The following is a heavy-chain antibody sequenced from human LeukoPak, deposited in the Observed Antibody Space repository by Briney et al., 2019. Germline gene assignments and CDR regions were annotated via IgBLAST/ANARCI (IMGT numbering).Heavy chain of an antibody. Sequence: SETLSLTCTVSGGSISGSSYYWGWIRQPPGKGLEWIGSIYYSGSTYYNPSLKSRVTISVDTSKNQFSLKLSSVTAADTAVYYCARRHSSGWTFDYWGQGTLVTVSS. D-gene: IGHD6-19*01. CDR3: ARRHSSGWTFDY. CDR2: IYYSGST. CDR1: GGSISGSSYY. V-gene: IGHV4-39*01. J-gene: IGHJ4*02.